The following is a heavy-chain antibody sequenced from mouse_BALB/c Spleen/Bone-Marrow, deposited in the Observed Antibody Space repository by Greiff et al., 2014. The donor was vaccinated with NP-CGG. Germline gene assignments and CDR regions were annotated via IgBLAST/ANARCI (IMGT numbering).Heavy chain of an antibody. CDR2: IDPANGIT. CDR1: GFNIKDTF. Sequence: DVHLVESGAELVKPGASVKLSCTASGFNIKDTFIHWMKQRPEQGLEWNGRIDPANGITKYDPKFQGKATITTDTSSNTAYLQLSSLTSEDTAVYYCASSGNYEGGAMDYWGQGTSVTVSS. D-gene: IGHD2-1*01. CDR3: ASSGNYEGGAMDY. V-gene: IGHV14-3*02. J-gene: IGHJ4*01.